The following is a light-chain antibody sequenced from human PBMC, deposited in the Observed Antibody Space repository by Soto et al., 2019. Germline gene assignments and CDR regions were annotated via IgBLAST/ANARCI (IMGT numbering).Light chain of an antibody. CDR1: NSDVGAYSY. V-gene: IGLV2-14*03. J-gene: IGLJ1*01. CDR2: DVG. CDR3: CSYAGSSTYV. Sequence: QSVLTQPASVSGSPGQSITISCTGTNSDVGAYSYVSWYQQYPGKAPKLLIYDVGARPSGISDRFSGSKSGNTASLTISGLQAEDEADYYCCSYAGSSTYVFGTGTKVTVL.